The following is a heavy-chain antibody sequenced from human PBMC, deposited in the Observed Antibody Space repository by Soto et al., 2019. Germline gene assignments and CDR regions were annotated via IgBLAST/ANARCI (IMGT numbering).Heavy chain of an antibody. Sequence: LTCAVYGGSFSGYYWSWIRQPPGKGLEWIGEINHSGSTNYNPSLKSRVTISVDTSKNQFSLKLSSVTAADTAVYYCARGSSGWHYNKWFDPCGQGTLVSVSS. D-gene: IGHD6-19*01. CDR3: ARGSSGWHYNKWFDP. CDR1: GGSFSGYY. J-gene: IGHJ5*02. V-gene: IGHV4-34*01. CDR2: INHSGST.